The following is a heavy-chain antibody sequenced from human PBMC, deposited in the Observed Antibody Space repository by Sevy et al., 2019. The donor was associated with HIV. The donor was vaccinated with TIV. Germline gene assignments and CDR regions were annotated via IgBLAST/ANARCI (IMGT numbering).Heavy chain of an antibody. CDR3: ARHYYDGTGYYYPLEY. CDR2: ISYDGNNK. CDR1: GFTFSSYA. Sequence: GGSLRLSCTASGFTFSSYAMYWVRQAPGKGLEWVAVISYDGNNKDYADSVKGRFTISRDNSKNTLFLQMNSLRAEDTAVYYCARHYYDGTGYYYPLEYWGQGTLVTVSS. V-gene: IGHV3-30*04. D-gene: IGHD3-22*01. J-gene: IGHJ4*02.